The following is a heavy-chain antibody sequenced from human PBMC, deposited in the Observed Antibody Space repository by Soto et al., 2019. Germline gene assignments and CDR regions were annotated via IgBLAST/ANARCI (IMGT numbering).Heavy chain of an antibody. CDR1: GFTFSNAW. CDR3: TTDPILRSYYYGIDV. V-gene: IGHV3-15*01. D-gene: IGHD4-17*01. J-gene: IGHJ6*02. CDR2: IKSKTDGGTT. Sequence: GGSLRLSCAASGFTFSNAWMSWVRQAPGKGLEWVGRIKSKTDGGTTDYAAPVKGRFTISRDDSKNTLYLQMNSLKTEDTAVYYCTTDPILRSYYYGIDVWGQGTTVTVSS.